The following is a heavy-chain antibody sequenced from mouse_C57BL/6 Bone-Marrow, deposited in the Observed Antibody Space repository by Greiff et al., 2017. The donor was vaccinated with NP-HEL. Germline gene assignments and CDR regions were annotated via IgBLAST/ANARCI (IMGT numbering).Heavy chain of an antibody. V-gene: IGHV1-50*01. CDR3: ARRGWTHYFDY. CDR2: IDPSDSYT. J-gene: IGHJ2*01. CDR1: GYTFTSYW. Sequence: QVQLQQPGAELVKPGASVKLSCKASGYTFTSYWMQWVKQRPGQGLEWIGEIDPSDSYTNYNQKFKGKATLTVDTSSSTAYMQLSSLTSEYSAVYYCARRGWTHYFDYWGQGTTLTVSS. D-gene: IGHD1-1*02.